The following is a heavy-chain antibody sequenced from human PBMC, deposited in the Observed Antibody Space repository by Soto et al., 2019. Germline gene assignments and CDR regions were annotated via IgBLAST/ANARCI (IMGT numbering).Heavy chain of an antibody. CDR3: ARDQDNYRFDY. CDR2: ISGSGGST. D-gene: IGHD4-4*01. CDR1: GFTFSNYA. Sequence: EVQLLESGGGLVQPGGSLRLSCAASGFTFSNYAMSWVRQAPGKGLEWVSAISGSGGSTYYTGSVKGRFTISRDNSKNTLYLQMNSLRAEDTAVYYCARDQDNYRFDYWGQGTLVTVSS. J-gene: IGHJ4*02. V-gene: IGHV3-23*01.